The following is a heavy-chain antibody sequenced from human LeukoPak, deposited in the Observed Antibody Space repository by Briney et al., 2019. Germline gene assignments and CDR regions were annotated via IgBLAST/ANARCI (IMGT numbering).Heavy chain of an antibody. Sequence: GGSLRLSCAVSGFNFSNYWMSWVRQAPGKGLEWVANIKHDGSEKYSVASVKGRFTISRDNAKNSVYLQMNTLRAEDTAVYYCARDLRGDIVVIVAADLSLDYWGQGTLVTVAS. D-gene: IGHD2-15*01. CDR1: GFNFSNYW. CDR3: ARDLRGDIVVIVAADLSLDY. CDR2: IKHDGSEK. V-gene: IGHV3-7*01. J-gene: IGHJ4*02.